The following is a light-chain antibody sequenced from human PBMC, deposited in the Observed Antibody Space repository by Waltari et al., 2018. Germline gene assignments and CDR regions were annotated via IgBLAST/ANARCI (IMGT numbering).Light chain of an antibody. CDR1: QGISHY. Sequence: DIQMTQSPSSLSASVGDRVTITCRASQGISHYLAWFQQKQGIAPKSLIYAASSLQSGVPSKFSGSGSGTDFTLTISSLQPEDCAAYYWQQYDSYPFTFGGVTKVQIK. CDR2: AAS. V-gene: IGKV1-16*02. CDR3: QQYDSYPFT. J-gene: IGKJ4*01.